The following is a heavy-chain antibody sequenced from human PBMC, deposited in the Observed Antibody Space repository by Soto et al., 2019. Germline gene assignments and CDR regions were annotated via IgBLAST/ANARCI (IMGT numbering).Heavy chain of an antibody. V-gene: IGHV4-59*01. J-gene: IGHJ4*02. Sequence: PSETLSLTCTVSGGSIINYYWSWIRQPPGKGLEWIGYIYYSGSTNYNPSLKSRVTISVDTSKNQFSLKLSSVTAADTAVYYCARRYGGNFDYWGQGTLVTVSS. CDR3: ARRYGGNFDY. CDR1: GGSIINYY. CDR2: IYYSGST. D-gene: IGHD1-26*01.